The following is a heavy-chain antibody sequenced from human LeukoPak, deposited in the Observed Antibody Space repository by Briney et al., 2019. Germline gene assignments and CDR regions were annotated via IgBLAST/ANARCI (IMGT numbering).Heavy chain of an antibody. J-gene: IGHJ5*02. CDR2: IYYSGST. V-gene: IGHV4-59*12. CDR1: GGSISSYY. D-gene: IGHD6-13*01. Sequence: NPSETLSLTCTVSGGSISSYYWSWIRQPPGKGLEWIGYIYYSGSTNYNPSLKSRVTISADTSKKQFSLKLRSVTAADTAVYYCARKGGGQLVNTRRWFDPWGQGTLVTVSS. CDR3: ARKGGGQLVNTRRWFDP.